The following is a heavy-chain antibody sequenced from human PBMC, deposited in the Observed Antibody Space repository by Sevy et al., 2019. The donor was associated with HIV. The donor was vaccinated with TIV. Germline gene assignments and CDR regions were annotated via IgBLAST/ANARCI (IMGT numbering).Heavy chain of an antibody. D-gene: IGHD2-2*02. V-gene: IGHV3-30*03. CDR3: ATSPPVAIDSFDF. J-gene: IGHJ4*02. CDR1: GFTFNDYG. CDR2: ISYDGSDT. Sequence: GGSLRLSCAASGFTFNDYGMHWVRQAPGKGLEWVAYISYDGSDTYYADSVKGRFTISRDNTKYTLYLQMNSLGAEDTAEYYCATSPPVAIDSFDFWGQGTLVTVSS.